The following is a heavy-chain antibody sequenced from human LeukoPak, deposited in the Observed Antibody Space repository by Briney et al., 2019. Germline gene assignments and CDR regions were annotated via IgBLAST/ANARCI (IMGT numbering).Heavy chain of an antibody. CDR2: IRSSDSTT. CDR1: GFSFSRYG. V-gene: IGHV3-48*04. CDR3: AKRADSSAHSFDY. D-gene: IGHD3-22*01. J-gene: IGHJ4*02. Sequence: GGSLRLSWGASGFSFSRYGMKWVRQDPGKGLEWLSYIRSSDSTTYYADSVKGRFTISRDNAKNSLYLQMDSLRVEDTAVYYCAKRADSSAHSFDYWGQGTLVTVSS.